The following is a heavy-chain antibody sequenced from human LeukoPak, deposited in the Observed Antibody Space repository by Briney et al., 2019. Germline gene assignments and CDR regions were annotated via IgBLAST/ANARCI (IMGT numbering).Heavy chain of an antibody. V-gene: IGHV3-11*01. Sequence: GGSLRLSCAASGFTYSDYYMSLIRQAAGKGLEWVSYISSSGSAIYYADSVKGRFTISRDNAKNSLYLQMNSLRAEDTAVYYCARSPQYSSNDYYYYGMDVWGQGTTVTVSS. CDR1: GFTYSDYY. CDR3: ARSPQYSSNDYYYYGMDV. D-gene: IGHD6-13*01. J-gene: IGHJ6*02. CDR2: ISSSGSAI.